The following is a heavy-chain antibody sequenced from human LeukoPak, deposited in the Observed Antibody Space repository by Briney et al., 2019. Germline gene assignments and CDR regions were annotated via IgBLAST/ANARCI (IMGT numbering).Heavy chain of an antibody. J-gene: IGHJ3*02. CDR2: ISAYSGNT. CDR1: GYTFTSYG. V-gene: IGHV1-18*01. Sequence: ASVKVSCKASGYTFTSYGISWVRQAPGQGLEWMGWISAYSGNTNYAQKLQGRVTMTTDTSTSTAYMELRSLRSDDTAVYYCAREYGEPGYYDSSGYYYGVAFDIWGQGTMVTVSS. D-gene: IGHD3-22*01. CDR3: AREYGEPGYYDSSGYYYGVAFDI.